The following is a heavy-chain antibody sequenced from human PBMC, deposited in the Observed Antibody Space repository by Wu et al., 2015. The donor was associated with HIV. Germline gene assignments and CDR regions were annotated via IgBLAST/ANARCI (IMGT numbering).Heavy chain of an antibody. CDR1: GGTFSSYA. V-gene: IGHV1-69*13. Sequence: QAQLVQSGAEVKKPGSSVKVSCKASGGTFSSYAISWVRQAPGQGLEWMGRIIPIFGTANYAQKFQGRVTITADESTSTAYMELSSLRSEDTAVYYCARVVDYYDSSGYSYYFDYWGQGTLVTVSS. D-gene: IGHD3-22*01. CDR3: ARVVDYYDSSGYSYYFDY. CDR2: IIPIFGTA. J-gene: IGHJ4*02.